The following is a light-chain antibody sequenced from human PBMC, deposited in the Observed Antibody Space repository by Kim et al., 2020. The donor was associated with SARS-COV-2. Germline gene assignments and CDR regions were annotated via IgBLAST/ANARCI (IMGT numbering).Light chain of an antibody. V-gene: IGKV3-20*01. J-gene: IGKJ2*01. CDR2: EAF. CDR3: QQYGSTPYT. Sequence: LSPGESATPSCRASQSVGSSLLAWYQQKPGQAPRLLIYEAFKRVAGIPDRFSGSGSGTDFTLTISRPEPEDFAMYYCQQYGSTPYTFGQGTKLEIK. CDR1: QSVGSSL.